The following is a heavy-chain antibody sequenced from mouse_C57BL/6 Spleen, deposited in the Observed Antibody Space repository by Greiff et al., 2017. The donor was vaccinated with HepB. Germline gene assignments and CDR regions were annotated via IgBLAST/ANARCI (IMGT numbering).Heavy chain of an antibody. V-gene: IGHV1-82*01. CDR1: GYAFSSSW. J-gene: IGHJ4*01. CDR3: ARGAMDY. CDR2: IYPGDGDT. Sequence: VKLMESGPELVKPGASVKISCKASGYAFSSSWMNWVKQRPGKGLEWIGRIYPGDGDTNYNGKFKGKATLTADKSSSTAYMQLSSLTSEDSAVSFCARGAMDYRGQGTSVTVSS.